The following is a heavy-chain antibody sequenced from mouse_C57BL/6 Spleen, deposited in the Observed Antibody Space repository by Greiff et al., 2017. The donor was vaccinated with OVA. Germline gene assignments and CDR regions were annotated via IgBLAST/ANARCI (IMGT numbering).Heavy chain of an antibody. CDR3: ARSSYYYGSSFFAY. D-gene: IGHD1-1*01. CDR2: IYPSDSET. Sequence: VQLQQPGAELVRPGSSVKLSCKASGYTFTSYWMDWVKQRPGQGLEWIGNIYPSDSETHYNQKFKDKATLTVDKSSSTAYMQLSSLTSEDSAVYYCARSSYYYGSSFFAYWGQGTLVTVSA. CDR1: GYTFTSYW. V-gene: IGHV1-61*01. J-gene: IGHJ3*01.